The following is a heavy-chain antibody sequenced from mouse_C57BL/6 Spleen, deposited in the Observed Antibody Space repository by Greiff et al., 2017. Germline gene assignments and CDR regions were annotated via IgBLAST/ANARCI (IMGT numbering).Heavy chain of an antibody. D-gene: IGHD2-1*01. J-gene: IGHJ3*01. CDR3: ARYDGNYGAY. CDR1: GFTFTDYY. Sequence: EVKLVESGGGLVQPGGSLSLSCAASGFTFTDYYMSWVRQPPGKALEWLGFIRNKANGYTTEYSASVKGRFTISRDNSQSILYLQMNALRAEDSATYYCARYDGNYGAYWGQGTLVTVSA. CDR2: IRNKANGYTT. V-gene: IGHV7-3*01.